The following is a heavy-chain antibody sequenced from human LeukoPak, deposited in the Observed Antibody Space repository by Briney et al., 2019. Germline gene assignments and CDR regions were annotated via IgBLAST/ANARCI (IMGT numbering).Heavy chain of an antibody. CDR2: IKQDGSEK. D-gene: IGHD3-3*01. J-gene: IGHJ4*02. V-gene: IGHV3-7*01. CDR1: EFTFSSYW. Sequence: GGSLRLSCAASEFTFSSYWMSWVRQAPGKGLEWVANIKQDGSEKYYVDSVKGRFTISRDNAKNSLYLQMNSLRAEDTAVYYCARESHWPREGWYYDFWSGYYTLGYFDYWGQGTLVTVSS. CDR3: ARESHWPREGWYYDFWSGYYTLGYFDY.